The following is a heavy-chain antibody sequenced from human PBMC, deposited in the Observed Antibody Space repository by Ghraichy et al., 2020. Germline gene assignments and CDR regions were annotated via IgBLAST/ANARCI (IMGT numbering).Heavy chain of an antibody. CDR2: ISSSSSYI. V-gene: IGHV3-21*01. CDR3: ARDSRSSDGSSQDLDY. J-gene: IGHJ4*02. CDR1: GFTFSSYS. D-gene: IGHD6-13*01. Sequence: GGSLRLSCAASGFTFSSYSMNWVRQAPGKGLEWVSSISSSSSYIYYADSVKGRFTISRDNAKNSLYLQMNSLRAEDTAVYYCARDSRSSDGSSQDLDYWGQGTLVTVSS.